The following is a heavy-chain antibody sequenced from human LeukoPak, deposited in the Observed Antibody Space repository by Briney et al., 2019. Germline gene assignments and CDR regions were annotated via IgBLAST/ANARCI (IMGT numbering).Heavy chain of an antibody. D-gene: IGHD3-9*01. J-gene: IGHJ4*02. CDR2: ISASGGTT. CDR1: GFTFSSYA. CDR3: AKGDVLPSYPTFDY. V-gene: IGHV3-23*01. Sequence: GGSLRLSCAASGFTFSSYALSWVRQAPGKGLEWVSVISASGGTTYYADSVKGRFTISRDTSKDTVYLQMHSLRAEDTAVYYCAKGDVLPSYPTFDYWGQGTLVTVSS.